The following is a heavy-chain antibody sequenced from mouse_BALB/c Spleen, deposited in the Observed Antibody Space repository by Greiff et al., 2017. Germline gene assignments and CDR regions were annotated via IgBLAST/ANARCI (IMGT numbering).Heavy chain of an antibody. Sequence: QVQLQQSGAELAKPGASVKMSCKASGYTFTSYWMHWVKQRPGQGLEWIGYINPSTGYTEYNQKFKDKATLTADKSSSTAYMQLSSLTSEDSAVYYCARAPNYGNYLYYFDYWGQGTTLTVSS. J-gene: IGHJ2*01. D-gene: IGHD2-1*01. CDR2: INPSTGYT. CDR3: ARAPNYGNYLYYFDY. CDR1: GYTFTSYW. V-gene: IGHV1-7*01.